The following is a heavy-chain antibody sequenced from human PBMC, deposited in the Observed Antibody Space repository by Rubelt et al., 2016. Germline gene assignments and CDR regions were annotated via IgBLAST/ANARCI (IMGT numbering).Heavy chain of an antibody. J-gene: IGHJ6*02. CDR1: GGSFSGYY. V-gene: IGHV4-34*12. CDR3: ARASIYYGMDV. Sequence: QVQLQQWGAGLLKPSETLSLTCAVYGGSFSGYYWSWIRQPPGKGLEWIGEIIHSGSTNYNPALSSRVTISVDTSKNQFSLKLGSVTAADTAVYYCARASIYYGMDVWGQGTTVTVSS. CDR2: IIHSGST.